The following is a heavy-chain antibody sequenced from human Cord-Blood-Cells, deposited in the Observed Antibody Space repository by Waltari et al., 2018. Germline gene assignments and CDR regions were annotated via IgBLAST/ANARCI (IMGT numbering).Heavy chain of an antibody. D-gene: IGHD2-2*01. CDR2: RKQDGSEK. Sequence: EVQLVESGGGLVQPGGSLRLSCAASGFTFSSYWMSWVRQAPGKGLWGVANRKQDGSEKYYVDSVKGRFTISRDNAKNSLYLQMNSLRAEDTAVYYCARGPYCSSTSCYWGGWFDPWGQGTLVTVSS. V-gene: IGHV3-7*01. CDR3: ARGPYCSSTSCYWGGWFDP. J-gene: IGHJ5*02. CDR1: GFTFSSYW.